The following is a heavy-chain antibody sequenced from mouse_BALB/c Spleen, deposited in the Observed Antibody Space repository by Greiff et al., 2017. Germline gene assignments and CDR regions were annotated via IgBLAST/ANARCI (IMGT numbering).Heavy chain of an antibody. CDR1: GFTFSSYG. Sequence: DVMLVESGGDLVKPGGSLKLSCAASGFTFSSYGMSWVRQTPDKRLEWVATISSGGSYTYYPDSVKGRFTISRDNAKNTLYLQMSSLKSEDTAMYYCARHEGYYGSSFADWGQGTLVTVSA. CDR3: ARHEGYYGSSFAD. CDR2: ISSGGSYT. J-gene: IGHJ3*01. D-gene: IGHD1-1*01. V-gene: IGHV5-6*02.